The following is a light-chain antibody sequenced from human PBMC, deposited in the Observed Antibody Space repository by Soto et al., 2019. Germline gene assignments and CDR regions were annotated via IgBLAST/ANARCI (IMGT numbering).Light chain of an antibody. CDR1: QSVSSSY. CDR3: QQHGSSTLT. CDR2: GAS. V-gene: IGKV3-20*01. Sequence: EIELTQSPGTLSLSPGDRATLSCRASQSVSSSYLGWYQQKPGQAPRLLIYGASSRSTGIPDRISSSRSGTDVTLTISRLEPEDFSVYYCQQHGSSTLTFGRGTKVEIK. J-gene: IGKJ4*01.